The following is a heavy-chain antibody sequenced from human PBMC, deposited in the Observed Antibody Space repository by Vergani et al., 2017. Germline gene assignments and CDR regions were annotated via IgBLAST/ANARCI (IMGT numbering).Heavy chain of an antibody. CDR2: IVKDGINT. Sequence: QVQLVESAGGVVQPGGSLRLSCAASGFTFSNFGMHWIRQAPGKGLEWLAYIVKDGINTRYRDAVKGRFTVSRDNSKDILYLQMDSLRSEDTALYYCAKYLRGSTDGLPDSWGPGTLVIVSS. J-gene: IGHJ4*02. CDR1: GFTFSNFG. V-gene: IGHV3-30*02. D-gene: IGHD5-12*01. CDR3: AKYLRGSTDGLPDS.